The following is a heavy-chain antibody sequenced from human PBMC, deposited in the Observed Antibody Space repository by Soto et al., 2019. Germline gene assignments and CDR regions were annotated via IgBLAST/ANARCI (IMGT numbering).Heavy chain of an antibody. CDR1: GYTFTSYG. J-gene: IGHJ3*02. Sequence: GASVKVSCKASGYTFTSYGIGWVRQAPGQGLEWMGWISAYNGNTNYAQKLQGRVTMTTDTSTSTAYMELRSLRSDDTAVYYCAREVRDYSNYATSHLDIWGQRTMVTVSS. V-gene: IGHV1-18*01. D-gene: IGHD4-4*01. CDR2: ISAYNGNT. CDR3: AREVRDYSNYATSHLDI.